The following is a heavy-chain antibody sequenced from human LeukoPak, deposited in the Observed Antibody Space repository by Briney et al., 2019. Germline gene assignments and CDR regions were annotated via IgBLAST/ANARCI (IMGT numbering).Heavy chain of an antibody. Sequence: GGSLRLSCAASGFTFSDYYMSWIRQAPGKGLEWVSYISSSGSTIYYADSVKGRFTISRDNAKNSLYLQMNSLRAEDTAVYYCARSKYGYSSSWRLSYYFDYWGQGTLATVSS. D-gene: IGHD6-13*01. CDR3: ARSKYGYSSSWRLSYYFDY. CDR1: GFTFSDYY. CDR2: ISSSGSTI. V-gene: IGHV3-11*01. J-gene: IGHJ4*02.